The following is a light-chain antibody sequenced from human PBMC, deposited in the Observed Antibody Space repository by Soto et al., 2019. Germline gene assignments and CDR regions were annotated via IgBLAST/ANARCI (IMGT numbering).Light chain of an antibody. CDR3: QQSYSTLLS. V-gene: IGKV1-39*01. J-gene: IGKJ4*01. Sequence: DIELTQSPSSLSASVGDRVTITCRASQTISTFLNWYQHKRGKAPKLLIHGASGLQSGVPFRFSGSGSGTDFSLTSSDLQPEDSAIYYCQQSYSTLLSFGGGTKVDIK. CDR2: GAS. CDR1: QTISTF.